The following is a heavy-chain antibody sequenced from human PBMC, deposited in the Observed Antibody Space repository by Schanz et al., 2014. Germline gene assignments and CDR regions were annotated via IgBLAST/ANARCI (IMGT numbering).Heavy chain of an antibody. D-gene: IGHD6-19*01. Sequence: GGSLRLSCAASGFTFSDYYMAWIRQAPGKGLEWVSHISGSSIHKNYADSVKGRFSISRDNAKNSLFLQMNSLSAEDTAVYYCARDLISSGWYGWGQGTLVIVSS. J-gene: IGHJ4*02. CDR2: ISGSSIHK. V-gene: IGHV3-11*05. CDR1: GFTFSDYY. CDR3: ARDLISSGWYG.